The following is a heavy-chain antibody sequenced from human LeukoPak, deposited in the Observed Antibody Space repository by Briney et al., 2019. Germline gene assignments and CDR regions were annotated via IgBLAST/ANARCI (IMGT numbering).Heavy chain of an antibody. D-gene: IGHD6-6*01. J-gene: IGHJ6*02. V-gene: IGHV3-53*05. CDR1: GFTVSSNY. CDR2: IYPGGNK. CDR3: ARSAARLRYYYAMDV. Sequence: GGSLRLSCAASGFTVSSNYISWVRQAPGKGLEWVSVIYPGGNKYYTDSVKGRFTISRDNSKNTLYLQMSSLRAEDTAVYFCARSAARLRYYYAMDVWGQGTTVTVCS.